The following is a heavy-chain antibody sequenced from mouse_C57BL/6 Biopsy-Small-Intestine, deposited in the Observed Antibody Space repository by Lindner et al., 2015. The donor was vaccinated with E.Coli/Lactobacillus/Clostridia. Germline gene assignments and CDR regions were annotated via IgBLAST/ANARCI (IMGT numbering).Heavy chain of an antibody. V-gene: IGHV1-81*01. Sequence: SVKVSCKASGYTFTSYGISWVRQAPGQGLEWMGWISAYNGNTNYAQKLQGRVTMTTDTSTSTAYMELRSLRSDDTAVYYCARRPAVVAAKAKGQRQGEYYYYYMDVWGKGTTVTVSS. CDR1: GYTFTSYG. CDR3: ARRPAVVAAKAKGQRQGEYYYYYMDV. D-gene: IGHD1-1*02. CDR2: ISAYNGNT. J-gene: IGHJ1*03.